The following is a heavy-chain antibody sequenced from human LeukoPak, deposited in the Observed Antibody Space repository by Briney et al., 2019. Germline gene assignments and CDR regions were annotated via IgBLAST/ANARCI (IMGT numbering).Heavy chain of an antibody. V-gene: IGHV4-31*03. Sequence: PSQTLSLTCTVSGGSISSGGYYWSWIRQHPGTGLEWIGYIYYSGSTYYNPSLKSRVTISVDTSKNQFSLKLSSVTAADTAVYYCARDPPRKYYDSSGPGYYFDYWGQGTLVTVSS. CDR3: ARDPPRKYYDSSGPGYYFDY. D-gene: IGHD3-22*01. J-gene: IGHJ4*02. CDR1: GGSISSGGYY. CDR2: IYYSGST.